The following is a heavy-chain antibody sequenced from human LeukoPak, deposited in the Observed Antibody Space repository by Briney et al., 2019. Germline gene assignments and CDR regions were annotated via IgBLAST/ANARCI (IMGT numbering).Heavy chain of an antibody. Sequence: GESLKISCKGSGYSFTSYWIGWVRQMPAKGLEWMGIIYPGDSDTRYSPSFQGQVTISADKSISTVYRQWSSLNASDTAVYYCARHVYCSSSSCYRDLDYMDVWGKGTTVTVSS. CDR2: IYPGDSDT. V-gene: IGHV5-51*01. CDR1: GYSFTSYW. D-gene: IGHD2-2*02. J-gene: IGHJ6*03. CDR3: ARHVYCSSSSCYRDLDYMDV.